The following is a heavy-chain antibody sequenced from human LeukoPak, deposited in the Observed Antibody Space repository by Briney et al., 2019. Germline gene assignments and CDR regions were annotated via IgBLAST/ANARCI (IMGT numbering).Heavy chain of an antibody. Sequence: PGGSLRLSCAASGITFSIYGMSWVRQAPGKGLEWVSTISSSGGSTYYADSVKGRFTISRDNSKNTLYLQMNNVRGEDTAVYYCAKLGAPDFDYWGQGTLVTVSS. CDR2: ISSSGGST. V-gene: IGHV3-23*01. CDR3: AKLGAPDFDY. J-gene: IGHJ4*02. CDR1: GITFSIYG. D-gene: IGHD3-16*01.